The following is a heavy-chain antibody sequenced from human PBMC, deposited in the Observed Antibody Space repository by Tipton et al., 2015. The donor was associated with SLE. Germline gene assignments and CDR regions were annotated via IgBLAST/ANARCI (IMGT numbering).Heavy chain of an antibody. CDR1: GFTFSSYS. J-gene: IGHJ2*01. Sequence: SLRLSCAASGFTFSSYSMNWVRQAPGKGLEWVSSISSSSSTIYYADSVKGRFTISRDNAKNSLYLQMNSLRAEDTAVYYCARDEYYYDSSGSIWDFDLWGRGTLVTVSS. V-gene: IGHV3-48*01. CDR3: ARDEYYYDSSGSIWDFDL. CDR2: ISSSSSTI. D-gene: IGHD3-22*01.